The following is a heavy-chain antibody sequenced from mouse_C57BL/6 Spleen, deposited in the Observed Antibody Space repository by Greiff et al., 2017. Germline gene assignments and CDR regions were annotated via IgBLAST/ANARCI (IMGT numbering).Heavy chain of an antibody. Sequence: EVQRVESGGGLVKPGGSLKLSCAASGFTFSSYAMSWVRQTPEKRLEWVATISDGGSYTYYPDNVKGRFTISRDNAKNNLYLQMSHLKSEDTAMYYCARDREYYGSSYYFDYWGQGTTLTVSS. D-gene: IGHD1-1*01. J-gene: IGHJ2*01. V-gene: IGHV5-4*01. CDR3: ARDREYYGSSYYFDY. CDR2: ISDGGSYT. CDR1: GFTFSSYA.